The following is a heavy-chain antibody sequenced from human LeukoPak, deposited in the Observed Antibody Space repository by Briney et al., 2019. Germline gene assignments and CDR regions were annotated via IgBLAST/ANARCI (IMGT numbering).Heavy chain of an antibody. Sequence: SETLSLTCTISGGSISSGGYYWSWIRQHPGKGLEWIGYIYYSGSTYYNPSLKSRVTISVDTSKNQFSLKLSSVTAADTAVYYCARTTKYYYGSGSPEAHDYWGQGTLVTVSS. CDR2: IYYSGST. D-gene: IGHD3-10*01. V-gene: IGHV4-31*03. CDR3: ARTTKYYYGSGSPEAHDY. J-gene: IGHJ4*02. CDR1: GGSISSGGYY.